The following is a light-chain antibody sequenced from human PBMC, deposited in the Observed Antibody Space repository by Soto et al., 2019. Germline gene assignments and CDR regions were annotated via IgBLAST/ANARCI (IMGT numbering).Light chain of an antibody. CDR2: GAS. J-gene: IGKJ2*01. Sequence: EIVLTKSPGTLSLSPGARATLSCRASQSVSSSYVAWYQQKPGQAHRLLIYGASSSATGIPDRFSGSGSGTDVTLTISILEPEDLAVYYCQQYGSSPYTFGQGTKLEIK. CDR1: QSVSSSY. V-gene: IGKV3-20*01. CDR3: QQYGSSPYT.